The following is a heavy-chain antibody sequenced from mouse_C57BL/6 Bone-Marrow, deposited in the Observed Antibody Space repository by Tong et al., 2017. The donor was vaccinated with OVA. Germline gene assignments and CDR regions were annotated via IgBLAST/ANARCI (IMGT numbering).Heavy chain of an antibody. CDR2: IYPGNSDT. CDR1: GYSFTSYW. V-gene: IGHV1-5*01. Sequence: EVQLQESGTVLARPGASVKMSCKASGYSFTSYWMHWVKQRPGQGLEWIGAIYPGNSDTSYNQKFKGKAKLTAVTSASTAYMELSSLTNEDSAVYYCILYYGSSRAILDYWGQGTSVTVSS. CDR3: ILYYGSSRAILDY. D-gene: IGHD1-1*01. J-gene: IGHJ4*01.